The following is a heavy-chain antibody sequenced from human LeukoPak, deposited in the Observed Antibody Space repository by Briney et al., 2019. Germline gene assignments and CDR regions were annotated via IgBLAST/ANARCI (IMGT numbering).Heavy chain of an antibody. D-gene: IGHD2/OR15-2a*01. CDR1: GASLSSNY. V-gene: IGHV4-4*07. Sequence: PSETLSLTCTVSGASLSSNYWSWIRQPAGKGLEWIGRIYTSGSTDYNPSLESRVTMSVDTSKNQFSLKLSSVTAADTAVYYCARLNIHNWFDPWGQGTQVIVSS. CDR3: ARLNIHNWFDP. J-gene: IGHJ5*02. CDR2: IYTSGST.